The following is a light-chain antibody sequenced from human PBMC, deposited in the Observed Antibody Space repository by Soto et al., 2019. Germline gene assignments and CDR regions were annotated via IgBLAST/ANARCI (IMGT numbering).Light chain of an antibody. CDR1: QSINNY. CDR2: SAS. Sequence: DIQMTQSPASLPVSVWDRVTMAVLASQSINNYLNWYLQRPGQAPKLLIRSASTLQRGVPSRFSGSGSRTEFTLTIADLQPDDFGTYYCQQSLTMPITFGHGTRLEIK. J-gene: IGKJ5*01. V-gene: IGKV1-39*01. CDR3: QQSLTMPIT.